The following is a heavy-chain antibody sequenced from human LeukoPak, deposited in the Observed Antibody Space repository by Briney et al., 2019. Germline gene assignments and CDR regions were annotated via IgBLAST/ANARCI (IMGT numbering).Heavy chain of an antibody. CDR3: ARDLFGAWTWDY. D-gene: IGHD2-21*02. CDR2: IHPGDGDR. Sequence: ASVKTSCKTSGYTFTSCLIHWIRQAPGQGFEWVAKIHPGDGDRDYAQRFQGRVTMASDSSTTTVYMELTGLTSEDTAVYYCARDLFGAWTWDYWGQGTLVTVSS. V-gene: IGHV1-46*01. CDR1: GYTFTSCL. J-gene: IGHJ4*02.